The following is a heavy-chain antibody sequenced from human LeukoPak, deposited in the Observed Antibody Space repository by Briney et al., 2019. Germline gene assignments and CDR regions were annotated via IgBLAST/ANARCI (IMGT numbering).Heavy chain of an antibody. CDR2: IYWDSSSV. J-gene: IGHJ3*02. CDR1: EFIFDDFA. Sequence: GGSLRLSCTVSEFIFDDFAMHWVRQAPGKGLEWVSGIYWDSSSVDYADSVKGRFTISRDNAKNSLYLQMNSLRTDDTAAYYCVKDRKSRDLDSLDIWGQGTMVTVSS. D-gene: IGHD5-24*01. V-gene: IGHV3-9*01. CDR3: VKDRKSRDLDSLDI.